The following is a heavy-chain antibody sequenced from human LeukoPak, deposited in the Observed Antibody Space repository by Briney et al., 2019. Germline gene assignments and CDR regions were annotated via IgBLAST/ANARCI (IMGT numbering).Heavy chain of an antibody. CDR2: INWNGGST. CDR1: GFTFDDYG. J-gene: IGHJ3*02. D-gene: IGHD2-2*01. V-gene: IGHV3-20*01. CDR3: VRRGSSNLLGAFDI. Sequence: GGSLRLSCAASGFTFDDYGMGWVRQAPGKGLEWISGINWNGGSTGYGDSVKGRFTISRDNAKNSLYLQMNSLRAEDTALYHCVRRGSSNLLGAFDIWGQGTVVTVSS.